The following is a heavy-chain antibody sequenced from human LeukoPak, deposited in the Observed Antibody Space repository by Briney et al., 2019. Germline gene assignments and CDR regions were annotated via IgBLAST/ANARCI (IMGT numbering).Heavy chain of an antibody. J-gene: IGHJ4*02. Sequence: GGSLRLSCAASGFTFDDYAMHWVRQAPGKGLEWVSGISWNSGSIGYADSVKGRFTISRDNAKNSLYLQMNSLRAEDTALYYCAKASYDISTASDFDYWGQGTLVTVSS. CDR3: AKASYDISTASDFDY. CDR2: ISWNSGSI. D-gene: IGHD3-9*01. CDR1: GFTFDDYA. V-gene: IGHV3-9*01.